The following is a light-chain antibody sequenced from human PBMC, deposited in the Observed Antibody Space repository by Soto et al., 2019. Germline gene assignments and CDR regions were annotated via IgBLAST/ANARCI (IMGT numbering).Light chain of an antibody. CDR1: SSDVGSYNL. J-gene: IGLJ1*01. V-gene: IGLV2-23*02. CDR3: CSYAGSPYV. CDR2: EVS. Sequence: QPALTQAASGSGAPGQAIGISCTGTSSDVGSYNLVSWYQQHPGKAPKLMIYEVSKRPSGVSNRFSGSKSGNTASLTISGLQAEDEADYYCCSYAGSPYVFGTGTKVTVL.